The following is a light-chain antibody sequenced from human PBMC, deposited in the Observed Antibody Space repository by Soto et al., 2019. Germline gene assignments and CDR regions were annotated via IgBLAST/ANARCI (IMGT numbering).Light chain of an antibody. J-gene: IGKJ1*01. Sequence: EIVLTQSPATLSVSPGERATLSCRASQSVFTNLAWYQQRPGQAPRLLIYDASTRATGIPARFSGSGSGTEFTLTISSLQSEDFSVYYCQEYNFWPTFGQGTKVEIK. CDR2: DAS. V-gene: IGKV3-15*01. CDR3: QEYNFWPT. CDR1: QSVFTN.